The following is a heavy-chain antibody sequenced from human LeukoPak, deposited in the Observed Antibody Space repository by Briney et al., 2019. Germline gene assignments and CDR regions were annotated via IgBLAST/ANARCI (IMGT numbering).Heavy chain of an antibody. J-gene: IGHJ4*02. V-gene: IGHV3-11*01. CDR2: ISSSGSTI. CDR3: AKLANDYGGDSVDY. Sequence: GGSLRLSCAASGFTFSDYYMSWVRQAPGKGLERVSYISSSGSTIYYADSVKGRFTISRDNAKNSLYLQMNSLRAEDTAVYYCAKLANDYGGDSVDYWGQGTLVTVSS. CDR1: GFTFSDYY. D-gene: IGHD4-23*01.